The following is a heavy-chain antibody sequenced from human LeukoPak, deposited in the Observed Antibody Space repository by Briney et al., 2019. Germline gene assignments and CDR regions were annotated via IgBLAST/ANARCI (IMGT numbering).Heavy chain of an antibody. J-gene: IGHJ6*02. V-gene: IGHV3-23*01. D-gene: IGHD2-8*01. CDR2: ISGSALST. Sequence: GGSLRLSYAASGFTFSAYAMNWVRQAPGKGLEWVSAISGSALSTYYAGSVKGRFTISRDNSKNTLYLQMNSLRAEDTAVYYCAKVIMAATHFYYSGMDVWGQGTTVTVSS. CDR3: AKVIMAATHFYYSGMDV. CDR1: GFTFSAYA.